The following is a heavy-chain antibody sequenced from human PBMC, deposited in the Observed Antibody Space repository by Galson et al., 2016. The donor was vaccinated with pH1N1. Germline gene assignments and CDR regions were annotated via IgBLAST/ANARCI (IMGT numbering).Heavy chain of an antibody. CDR2: IKHDGSEK. V-gene: IGHV3-7*05. Sequence: SLRLSCAASGFSFSTYWMTWVRQAPGKGLEWVANIKHDGSEKYFVDSVTGRFTISRDNANNSVSLQMNSLRAEDTAVYYCAKDLGSTGYLKYWGQGALVIVSS. J-gene: IGHJ4*02. CDR3: AKDLGSTGYLKY. CDR1: GFSFSTYW. D-gene: IGHD3-9*01.